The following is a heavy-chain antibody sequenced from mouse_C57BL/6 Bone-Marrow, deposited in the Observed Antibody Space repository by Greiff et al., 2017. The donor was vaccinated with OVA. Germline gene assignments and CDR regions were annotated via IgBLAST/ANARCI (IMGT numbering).Heavy chain of an antibody. CDR3: ARRYYFDY. CDR2: ISSGSSTI. CDR1: GFTFSDYG. V-gene: IGHV5-17*01. J-gene: IGHJ2*01. Sequence: EVKLVESGGGLVKPGGSLKLSCAASGFTFSDYGMHWVRQAPEKGLEWVAYISSGSSTIYYADTVKGRFTISRDNAKNTPFLQMTSLRSEDTAMYYCARRYYFDYWGQGTTLTVSS.